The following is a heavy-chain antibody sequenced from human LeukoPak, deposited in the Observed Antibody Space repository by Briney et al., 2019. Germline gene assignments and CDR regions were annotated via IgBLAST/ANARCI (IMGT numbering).Heavy chain of an antibody. CDR2: IIPIFGTA. D-gene: IGHD2-15*01. J-gene: IGHJ6*04. CDR3: ARGVVVAADGGMDV. CDR1: GGTFSSYA. Sequence: GASVKVSCKASGGTFSSYAISWVRQAPGQGLEWMGGIIPIFGTANYAQKFQGRVTTTADKSTSTAYMELSSLRSEDTAVYYCARGVVVAADGGMDVWGKGTTVTVSS. V-gene: IGHV1-69*06.